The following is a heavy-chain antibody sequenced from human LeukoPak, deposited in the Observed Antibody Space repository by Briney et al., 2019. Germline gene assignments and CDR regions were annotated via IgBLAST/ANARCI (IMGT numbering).Heavy chain of an antibody. CDR2: IYSGGST. Sequence: PGGSLRLSCAASGFTVSSNYMSWVRQAPGKGLEWVSVIYSGGSTYYADSVKGRFTISRDNSKNALYLQINSLRAEDTAVYYCARVRGPRWHFHYWRQGPLVTVSS. CDR1: GFTVSSNY. CDR3: ARVRGPRWHFHY. J-gene: IGHJ4*02. V-gene: IGHV3-53*01.